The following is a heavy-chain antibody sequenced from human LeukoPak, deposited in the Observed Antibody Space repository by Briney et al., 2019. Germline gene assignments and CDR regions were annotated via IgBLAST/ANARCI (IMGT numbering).Heavy chain of an antibody. J-gene: IGHJ6*02. CDR1: GFTFSSYG. V-gene: IGHV3-30*18. CDR3: AKDSSYCSSTSCYVWGYYHYGMDV. D-gene: IGHD2-2*01. CDR2: ISYDVSNK. Sequence: GGSLRLSCAASGFTFSSYGMHWVRQAPGKGLEWVAVISYDVSNKYYEDSVKGRFTISRDNSKNTLDLQMNSLRAEDTAVYYCAKDSSYCSSTSCYVWGYYHYGMDVWGQGTTVTVSS.